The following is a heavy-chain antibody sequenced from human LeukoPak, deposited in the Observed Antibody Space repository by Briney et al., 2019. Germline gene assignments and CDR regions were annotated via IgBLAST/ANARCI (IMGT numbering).Heavy chain of an antibody. D-gene: IGHD3-3*01. CDR1: RFTFSSYW. CDR2: INSDGSTT. V-gene: IGHV3-74*01. Sequence: GGSLRLSCAASRFTFSSYWMHWVRQAPGKGLVWVSRINSDGSTTTYADSVKGRFTFSRDNAKNTLYLQMNSLRDEDTAVYYCAREGLSGYSEVDYWGQGTLVTVSS. CDR3: AREGLSGYSEVDY. J-gene: IGHJ4*02.